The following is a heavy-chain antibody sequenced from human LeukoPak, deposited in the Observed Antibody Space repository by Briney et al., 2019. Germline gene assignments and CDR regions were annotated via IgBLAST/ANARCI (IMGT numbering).Heavy chain of an antibody. CDR3: AKVDVDTGTLDY. Sequence: PGRSLRLSCAASGLTFSSYGMHWVRQAPGKGLEWVAVIWYDGSNKYYADSVKGRFTISRDNSKNTLYLQMNSLRAEDTAVYYCAKVDVDTGTLDYWGQGTLVTVSS. D-gene: IGHD5-18*01. V-gene: IGHV3-33*06. CDR2: IWYDGSNK. J-gene: IGHJ4*02. CDR1: GLTFSSYG.